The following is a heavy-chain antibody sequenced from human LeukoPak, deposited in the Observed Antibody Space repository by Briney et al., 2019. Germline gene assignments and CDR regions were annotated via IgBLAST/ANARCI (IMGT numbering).Heavy chain of an antibody. D-gene: IGHD4-17*01. V-gene: IGHV1-69*13. Sequence: SVKVSCKASGGTFSSYAISWVRQAPGQGLEWMGGIIPIFGTANYAQKFQGRVTITADESTSTAYMELSSLRSEDTAVYYCAAFLTVTNYYGMDVWGQGTTVTVSS. CDR1: GGTFSSYA. CDR3: AAFLTVTNYYGMDV. CDR2: IIPIFGTA. J-gene: IGHJ6*02.